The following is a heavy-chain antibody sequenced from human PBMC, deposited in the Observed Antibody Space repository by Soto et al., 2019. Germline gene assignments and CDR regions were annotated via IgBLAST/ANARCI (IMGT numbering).Heavy chain of an antibody. CDR1: GFTFSSYA. CDR2: ISSSGGST. CDR3: AKALIAAAGTHFDY. Sequence: GGALRLSCAASGFTFSSYAMTWVRQAPGKGLEWVSAISSSGGSTYYADSVKGRFTISRDNSKNTLYLQMNSLRAEDTAVYYCAKALIAAAGTHFDYWGQGTLVTVSS. J-gene: IGHJ4*02. V-gene: IGHV3-23*01. D-gene: IGHD6-13*01.